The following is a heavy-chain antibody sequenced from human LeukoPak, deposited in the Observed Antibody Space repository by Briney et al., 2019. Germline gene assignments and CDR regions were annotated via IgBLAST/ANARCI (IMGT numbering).Heavy chain of an antibody. V-gene: IGHV3-7*01. CDR2: IKEDATET. J-gene: IGHJ4*02. CDR3: ARNHYWSFDF. D-gene: IGHD3-3*01. CDR1: GFPFTSHW. Sequence: PGGSLRLSCAPSGFPFTSHWMSWLRQAPGRGLEWVANIKEDATETYYVDSVKGRFTISRDNAKNVLYLQMNSLGLEDTAVYYCARNHYWSFDFWGQGTVVTVSA.